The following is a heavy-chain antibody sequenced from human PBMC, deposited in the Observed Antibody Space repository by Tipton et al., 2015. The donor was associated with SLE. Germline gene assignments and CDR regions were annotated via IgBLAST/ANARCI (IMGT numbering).Heavy chain of an antibody. D-gene: IGHD6-19*01. V-gene: IGHV4-59*01. J-gene: IGHJ3*02. CDR3: ARSWGSSGRGDAFDI. CDR2: IYYSGST. Sequence: TLSLTCTVSGGSISSYYWSWIRQPPGKGLEWIGYIYYSGSTNYSPSLKSRVTISVDTSKNQFSLKLSSVTAADTAVYYCARSWGSSGRGDAFDIWGQGTMVTVSS. CDR1: GGSISSYY.